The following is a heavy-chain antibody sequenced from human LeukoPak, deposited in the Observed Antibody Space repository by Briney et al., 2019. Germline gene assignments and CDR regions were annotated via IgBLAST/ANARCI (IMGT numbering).Heavy chain of an antibody. CDR2: IYTSGGT. D-gene: IGHD3-10*01. CDR3: ARRYGSGSRFAHYYYYYYMDV. V-gene: IGHV4-61*02. Sequence: SETLSLTCTVSGGSISSGSYYWSWIRQPAGKGLEWIGRIYTSGGTNYNPSLKSRVTISVDTSKNQFSLKLSSVTAADTAVYYCARRYGSGSRFAHYYYYYYMDVWGKGTTVTISS. J-gene: IGHJ6*03. CDR1: GGSISSGSYY.